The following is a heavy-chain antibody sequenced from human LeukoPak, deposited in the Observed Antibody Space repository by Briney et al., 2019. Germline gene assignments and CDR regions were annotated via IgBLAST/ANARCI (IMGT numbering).Heavy chain of an antibody. Sequence: PGGSLRLSCAASGFTFSSYGMHWVRQAPGKGLEWVAFIRYDGSNKYYADSVKGRFTISRDSSKNTLYLQMNSLRAEDTAVYYCARYDSSAHGAFDIWGQGTMVTVSS. CDR3: ARYDSSAHGAFDI. CDR2: IRYDGSNK. J-gene: IGHJ3*02. V-gene: IGHV3-30*02. CDR1: GFTFSSYG. D-gene: IGHD3-22*01.